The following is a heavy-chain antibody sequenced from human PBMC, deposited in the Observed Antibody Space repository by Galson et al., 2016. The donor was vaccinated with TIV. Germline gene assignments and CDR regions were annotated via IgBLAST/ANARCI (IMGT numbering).Heavy chain of an antibody. V-gene: IGHV5-51*01. CDR1: GYNFDTYW. Sequence: QSGAEVKKPGESLKIPCKSSGYNFDTYWIVWVRQMPGKGLVWMGTIYPGDSDTRYSPSFQGQVTMSADKSINTAYLQWSSLKASDSAIFYCPRQSTRSFDFGGPGTLVSVSS. CDR2: IYPGDSDT. J-gene: IGHJ4*02. D-gene: IGHD5/OR15-5a*01. CDR3: PRQSTRSFDF.